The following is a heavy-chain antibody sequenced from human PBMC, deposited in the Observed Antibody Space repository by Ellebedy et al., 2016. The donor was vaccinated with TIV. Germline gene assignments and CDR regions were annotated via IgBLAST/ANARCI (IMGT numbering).Heavy chain of an antibody. CDR1: GFTFSSYA. CDR2: ISGSGGRT. Sequence: GESLKISCAASGFTFSSYAMRWVRQAPGKGLEWVSVISGSGGRTYYADSVKGRFTISRDNSRNTLYRQMNSLRAEDTAVYYCAKVGLRVAAAGTNWFDPWGQGTLVTVSS. V-gene: IGHV3-23*01. J-gene: IGHJ5*02. D-gene: IGHD6-13*01. CDR3: AKVGLRVAAAGTNWFDP.